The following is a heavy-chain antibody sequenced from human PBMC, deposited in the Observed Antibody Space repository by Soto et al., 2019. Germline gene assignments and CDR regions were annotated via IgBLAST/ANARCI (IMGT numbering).Heavy chain of an antibody. Sequence: GGSLRLSCAASGFTFSGYGMYWLRQAPGKGLEWVTVISFDGSNKYYADSVKGRFTISRDNSRNILYLQMNSLRAEDTAVYYCAKERMEQYQLLPFFDYWGQGTLVTVSS. V-gene: IGHV3-30*18. CDR2: ISFDGSNK. CDR3: AKERMEQYQLLPFFDY. D-gene: IGHD2-2*01. CDR1: GFTFSGYG. J-gene: IGHJ4*02.